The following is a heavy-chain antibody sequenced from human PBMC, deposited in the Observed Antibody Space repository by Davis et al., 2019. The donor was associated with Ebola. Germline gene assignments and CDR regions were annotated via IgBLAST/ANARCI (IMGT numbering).Heavy chain of an antibody. CDR2: ISSTSTTI. V-gene: IGHV3-48*04. CDR1: GFTFSTYS. J-gene: IGHJ6*02. D-gene: IGHD3-3*01. Sequence: PGGSLRLSCAASGFTFSTYSMNWVRQVPGKGLEWVSYISSTSTTISYADSVRGRFTISRDNAKNSLYLQMNSLRAEDTAVYYCARDFGAIFGTFMDVWGQGTTVTVSS. CDR3: ARDFGAIFGTFMDV.